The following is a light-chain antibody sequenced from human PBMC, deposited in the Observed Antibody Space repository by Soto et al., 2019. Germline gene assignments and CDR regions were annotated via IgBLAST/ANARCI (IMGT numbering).Light chain of an antibody. CDR2: EAS. CDR1: QSISTW. CDR3: QQYDRFSWT. Sequence: DIQMTQSPSTLSPSVGDRVTITCRASQSISTWLAWYQQKPGKAPRLLIYEASILQIGVPSRFSGSGSGTEFTLTISSPQPDDIATYYCQQYDRFSWTFGQGTKVDI. V-gene: IGKV1-5*01. J-gene: IGKJ1*01.